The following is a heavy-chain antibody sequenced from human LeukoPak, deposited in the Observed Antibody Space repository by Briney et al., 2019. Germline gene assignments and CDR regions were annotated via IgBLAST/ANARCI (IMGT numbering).Heavy chain of an antibody. CDR3: ARITVTTSF. CDR1: GFTFSSYE. CDR2: ISSSGSTI. J-gene: IGHJ4*02. V-gene: IGHV3-48*03. Sequence: GGSLRLSCAASGFTFSSYEMNWVRQAPGKGLEWVSYISSSGSTIYYADSVKGRFTISRDNAKNSLYLQMNSLRAEDTAVYYCARITVTTSFWGQGTLVTLSS. D-gene: IGHD4-17*01.